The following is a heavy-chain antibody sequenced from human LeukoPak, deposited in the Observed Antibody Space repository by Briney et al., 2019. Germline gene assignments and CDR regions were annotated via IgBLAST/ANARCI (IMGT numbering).Heavy chain of an antibody. CDR1: GYTFTGYY. CDR2: INPNSGGT. Sequence: ASVKVSCKASGYTFTGYYMQWLRQAPGQGLEWMGWINPNSGGTNYAQKFQGRVTMTRDTSISTAYMELSRLRSDDTAVYYCARDLYDSSGYYYVNYWGQGTLVTVSS. J-gene: IGHJ4*02. V-gene: IGHV1-2*02. CDR3: ARDLYDSSGYYYVNY. D-gene: IGHD3-22*01.